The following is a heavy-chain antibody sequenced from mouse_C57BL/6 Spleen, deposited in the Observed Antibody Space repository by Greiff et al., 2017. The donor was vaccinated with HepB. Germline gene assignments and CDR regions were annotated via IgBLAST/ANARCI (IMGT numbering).Heavy chain of an antibody. CDR3: ARMESWEGFAY. J-gene: IGHJ3*01. V-gene: IGHV2-9-1*01. CDR1: GFSLTSYA. CDR2: IWTGGGK. Sequence: VQRVESGPGLVAPSQSLSITCTVSGFSLTSYAISWVRQTPGKGLEWLGVIWTGGGKNYNSALKTRLSISKDNSKSQVFSKMNSLQTDDTAGYYCARMESWEGFAYWGQGTLVTVSA. D-gene: IGHD4-1*01.